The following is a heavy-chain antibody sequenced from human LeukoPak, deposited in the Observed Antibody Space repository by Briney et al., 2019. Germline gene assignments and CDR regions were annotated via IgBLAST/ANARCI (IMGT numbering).Heavy chain of an antibody. CDR1: GYTFASYG. CDR2: ISADNGNT. J-gene: IGHJ4*02. D-gene: IGHD3-10*01. Sequence: ASVKVSCKASGYTFASYGISWVRQAPGQGLEWMGWISADNGNTNYAQKLQGRVTMTTDTSTSTAYMELRSLRSDDTAVYYCARDSWDVLLWFGESARPPYYFDYWGQGTLVTVSS. CDR3: ARDSWDVLLWFGESARPPYYFDY. V-gene: IGHV1-18*01.